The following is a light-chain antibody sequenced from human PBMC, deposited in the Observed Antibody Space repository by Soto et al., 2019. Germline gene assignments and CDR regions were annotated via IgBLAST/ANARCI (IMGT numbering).Light chain of an antibody. Sequence: EIVLTQSPGTLSLSTGERATLSCRASQRISSSYLAWYQQKPGQAPRLLLYDASSRATGIPDRVSGSGSGTDFTLTISSLEPEDFAVYYCQQRSNWPRTFGQGTKVDI. CDR2: DAS. CDR3: QQRSNWPRT. J-gene: IGKJ1*01. CDR1: QRISSSY. V-gene: IGKV3D-20*02.